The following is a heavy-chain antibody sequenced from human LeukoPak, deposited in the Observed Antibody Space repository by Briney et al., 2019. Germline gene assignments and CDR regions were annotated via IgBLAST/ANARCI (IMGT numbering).Heavy chain of an antibody. Sequence: PSETLSLTCTVSGGSISSYYWSWIRQPPGKGLEWIGYIYTSGSTNYNPSLKSRVTISVDTSKNQFSLKLSSVTAADTAVYYYARRLLDLTDPGWFDPWGQGTLVTVSS. CDR2: IYTSGST. V-gene: IGHV4-4*09. D-gene: IGHD4/OR15-4a*01. CDR1: GGSISSYY. CDR3: ARRLLDLTDPGWFDP. J-gene: IGHJ5*02.